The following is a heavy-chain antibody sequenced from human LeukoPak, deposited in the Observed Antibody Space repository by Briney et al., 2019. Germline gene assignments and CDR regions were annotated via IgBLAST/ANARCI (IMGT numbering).Heavy chain of an antibody. CDR1: GFTFSAYS. D-gene: IGHD4-11*01. CDR2: IGSSSSPI. Sequence: AGGSLRLSCAASGFTFSAYSMNWVRQAPEKGLEWVSYIGSSSSPIYYADSVKGRFTISRDNAKNSLYLQMDSLRAEDTAVYYCARDQAYSFDYWGQGTPVTVSS. J-gene: IGHJ4*02. CDR3: ARDQAYSFDY. V-gene: IGHV3-48*01.